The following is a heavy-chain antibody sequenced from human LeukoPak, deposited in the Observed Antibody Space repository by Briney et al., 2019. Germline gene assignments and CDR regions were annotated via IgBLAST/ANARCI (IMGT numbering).Heavy chain of an antibody. CDR1: GYSFSSYW. V-gene: IGHV5-51*01. J-gene: IGHJ6*02. Sequence: GESLKISCKGSGYSFSSYWIGWVRQTPGKVLEWMGIIYLGDSDTTYRPSFQGQVTISADKSISTAYLQWSSLKASDTAMYYCARFDCSRISYYNSYKYDMDVWGQGTMVTVSS. CDR2: IYLGDSDT. D-gene: IGHD2-2*01. CDR3: ARFDCSRISYYNSYKYDMDV.